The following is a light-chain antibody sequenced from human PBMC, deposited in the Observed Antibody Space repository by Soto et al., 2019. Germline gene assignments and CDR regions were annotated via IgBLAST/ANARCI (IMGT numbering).Light chain of an antibody. J-gene: IGKJ2*01. CDR1: QSISSY. CDR2: AAS. Sequence: DIQMTQSPSSLSASIGDRVTITCRASQSISSYLNWFQQKPGEAPKLLIQAASSLQSGVPSRFSGSGSGTDFTLTINSLQPEDFAVYYCQQYNEWPRTFGQGTKLEIK. CDR3: QQYNEWPRT. V-gene: IGKV1-39*01.